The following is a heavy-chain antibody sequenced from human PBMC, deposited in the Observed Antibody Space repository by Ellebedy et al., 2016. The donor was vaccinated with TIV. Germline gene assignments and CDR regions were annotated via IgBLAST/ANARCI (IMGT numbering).Heavy chain of an antibody. CDR2: ISPGDSDT. J-gene: IGHJ5*02. V-gene: IGHV5-51*01. CDR1: GYSFTSYW. CDR3: ARTALTGTTVRWFAP. D-gene: IGHD1-7*01. Sequence: GESLKISCKGSGYSFTSYWIGWVRQMPGKGLEWMGIISPGDSDTRYSPSFQGPVTISADKSSSTAYLQWSSLKAADTAMYYWARTALTGTTVRWFAPWGQGTLVTVSS.